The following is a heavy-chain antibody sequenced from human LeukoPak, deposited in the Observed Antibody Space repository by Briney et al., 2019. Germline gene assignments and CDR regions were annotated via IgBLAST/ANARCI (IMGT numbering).Heavy chain of an antibody. Sequence: SETLSLTCTVSGYSISSGYYWGWIRQPPGKGLEWIGSIYHSGSTYYNPSLKSRVTISVDTSKNQFSLKLSSVTAADTAVYYCARDTDYYGSAYMDVWGKGTTVTVSS. CDR2: IYHSGST. J-gene: IGHJ6*03. V-gene: IGHV4-38-2*02. D-gene: IGHD3-10*01. CDR1: GYSISSGYY. CDR3: ARDTDYYGSAYMDV.